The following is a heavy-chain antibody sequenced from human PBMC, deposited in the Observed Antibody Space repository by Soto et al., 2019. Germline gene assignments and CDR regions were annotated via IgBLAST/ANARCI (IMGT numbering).Heavy chain of an antibody. CDR3: TRAGIDRSGTTHYYYGMDV. CDR1: GFSFGENA. D-gene: IGHD3-22*01. J-gene: IGHJ6*02. Sequence: GGSLRLSCTTSGFSFGENAISWVRKAPGRGLEWVGFIRSKAYGGTIDYAASVKGRFTFSRDDSRSVAYLQMNGLKTEDTAVYYCTRAGIDRSGTTHYYYGMDVRGQGTTVTVSS. V-gene: IGHV3-49*04. CDR2: IRSKAYGGTI.